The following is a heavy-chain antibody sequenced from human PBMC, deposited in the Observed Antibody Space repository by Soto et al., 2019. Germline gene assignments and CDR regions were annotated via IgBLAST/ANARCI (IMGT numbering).Heavy chain of an antibody. J-gene: IGHJ4*02. CDR2: INHSGST. D-gene: IGHD5-18*01. CDR1: GGSFSGYY. Sequence: SQTLSLTCAVYGGSFSGYYWSWIRQPPGKGLEWIGEINHSGSTNYNPSLKSRVTISVDTSKNQFSLKLSSVTAADTAVYYCARGVHSYGYYYWGQGTLVTVSS. V-gene: IGHV4-34*01. CDR3: ARGVHSYGYYY.